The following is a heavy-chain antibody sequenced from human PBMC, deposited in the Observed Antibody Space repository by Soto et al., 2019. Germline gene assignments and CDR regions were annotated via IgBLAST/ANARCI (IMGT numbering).Heavy chain of an antibody. D-gene: IGHD1-7*01. CDR2: TYYRSKWYY. CDR3: ARGGGTLDY. Sequence: SHTLSRTCDISGDSVSSNMATWNWIRQSPSRGLEWLGRTYYRSKWYYEYAISVKSRMTINPDTSKNQFSLQLKSVLPEDTAVYYCARGGGTLDYWGRGILVTVS. CDR1: GDSVSSNMAT. V-gene: IGHV6-1*01. J-gene: IGHJ4*02.